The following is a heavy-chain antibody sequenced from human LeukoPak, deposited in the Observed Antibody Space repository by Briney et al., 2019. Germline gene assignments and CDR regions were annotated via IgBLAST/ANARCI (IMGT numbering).Heavy chain of an antibody. Sequence: SVKVSCKASGGTFSSYAISWVRQAPGQGLEWMRGIIPIFGTANYAQKFQGRVTITTDESTSTAYMELSSLRSEDTAVYYCARGGLPFHDSSGYYAHPYYFDYWGQGTLVTVSS. D-gene: IGHD3-22*01. CDR2: IIPIFGTA. CDR1: GGTFSSYA. V-gene: IGHV1-69*05. J-gene: IGHJ4*02. CDR3: ARGGLPFHDSSGYYAHPYYFDY.